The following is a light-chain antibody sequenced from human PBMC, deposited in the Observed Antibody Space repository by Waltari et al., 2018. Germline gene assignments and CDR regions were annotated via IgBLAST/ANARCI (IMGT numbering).Light chain of an antibody. CDR1: SSNIGSNY. Sequence: QSVLIQPPSVSGTPGHRVTISCSGSSSNIGSNYVSWYEHLPGTAPKLLIYRNDQRPSGVPDRFSGSKSGTSASLAISGLRSEDEADFYCATWDDSLGGAIFGPGTKVTVL. CDR2: RND. J-gene: IGLJ1*01. CDR3: ATWDDSLGGAI. V-gene: IGLV1-47*01.